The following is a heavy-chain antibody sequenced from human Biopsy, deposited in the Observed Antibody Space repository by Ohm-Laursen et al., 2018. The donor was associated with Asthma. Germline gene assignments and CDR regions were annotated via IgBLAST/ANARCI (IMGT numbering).Heavy chain of an antibody. Sequence: SETLSLTCAVSGVSISSDYWSWIRQPPGKGLEWIGHIYYSGSTNYQPSLKSRVTISVDTSKNQFSLKLSSVTAADTAVYYCARGSSGGSYYTSLGYWGQGTLVTVSS. V-gene: IGHV4-59*01. CDR3: ARGSSGGSYYTSLGY. CDR2: IYYSGST. D-gene: IGHD1-26*01. CDR1: GVSISSDY. J-gene: IGHJ4*02.